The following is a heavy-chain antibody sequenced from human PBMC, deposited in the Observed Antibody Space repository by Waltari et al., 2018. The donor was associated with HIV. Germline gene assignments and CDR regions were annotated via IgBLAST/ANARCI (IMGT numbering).Heavy chain of an antibody. Sequence: VQMVESGGGVVQPGRSLRLTCTGSGFTFNNSILHWVRQAPGKGLEWIALISYDGSDKDYADSLRGRFTISRDNSKNTLFLQMDSLRIEDTALYYCAREAVTTNYYFDNWGQGTLVTVSS. D-gene: IGHD1-1*01. J-gene: IGHJ4*02. CDR3: AREAVTTNYYFDN. CDR1: GFTFNNSI. CDR2: ISYDGSDK. V-gene: IGHV3-30*04.